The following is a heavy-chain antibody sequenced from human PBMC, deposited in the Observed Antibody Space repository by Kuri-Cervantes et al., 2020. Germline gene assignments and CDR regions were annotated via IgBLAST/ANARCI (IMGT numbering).Heavy chain of an antibody. CDR3: ATWEVGATPFDY. V-gene: IGHV1-3*01. J-gene: IGHJ4*02. D-gene: IGHD1-26*01. CDR2: INGGNGNT. CDR1: QYTFTSYD. Sequence: ASVKVSCKGSQYTFTSYDINWVRQATGQGLEWMGWINGGNGNTKYSQKFQGRVTITRDTSTSTVYMELSSLRSEDTAVYYCATWEVGATPFDYWGQGTLVTVSS.